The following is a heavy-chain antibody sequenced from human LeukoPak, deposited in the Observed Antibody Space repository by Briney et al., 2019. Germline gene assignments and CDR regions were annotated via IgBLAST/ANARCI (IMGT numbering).Heavy chain of an antibody. J-gene: IGHJ4*02. V-gene: IGHV4-59*08. Sequence: PSETLSLTCTVSGGSISSYYWSWIRQPPGKGLEWIGYIYYSGSTNYNPSLKSRVTISVDTSKNQFSLKLSSVTAADTAMYYCARSTMVRGVPDYWGQETLVTVSS. D-gene: IGHD3-10*01. CDR1: GGSISSYY. CDR2: IYYSGST. CDR3: ARSTMVRGVPDY.